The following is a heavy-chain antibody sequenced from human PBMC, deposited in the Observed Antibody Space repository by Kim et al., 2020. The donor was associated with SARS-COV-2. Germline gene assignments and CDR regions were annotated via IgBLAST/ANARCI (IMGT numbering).Heavy chain of an antibody. CDR1: GGTFSSYA. V-gene: IGHV1-69*13. J-gene: IGHJ4*02. CDR2: IIPIFGTA. CDR3: ASTYSSSWYGSYFDY. Sequence: SVKVSCKASGGTFSSYAISWVRQAPGQGLEWMGGIIPIFGTANYAQKFQGRVTITADESTSTAYMELSSLRSEDTAVYYCASTYSSSWYGSYFDYWGQGTLVTVSS. D-gene: IGHD6-13*01.